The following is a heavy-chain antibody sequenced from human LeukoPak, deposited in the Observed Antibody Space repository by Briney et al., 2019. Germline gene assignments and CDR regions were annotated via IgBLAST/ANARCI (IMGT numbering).Heavy chain of an antibody. Sequence: PGRSLRLSCAASGFTFSSYAMHWVRQAPGKGLEWGAGISYDGSNKYYADSVKGRFTISRDNSKNTLYLQMNSLRAEDTAVYYCASIAVAGTVDYWGQGTLVTVSS. CDR3: ASIAVAGTVDY. CDR2: ISYDGSNK. J-gene: IGHJ4*02. D-gene: IGHD6-19*01. V-gene: IGHV3-30-3*01. CDR1: GFTFSSYA.